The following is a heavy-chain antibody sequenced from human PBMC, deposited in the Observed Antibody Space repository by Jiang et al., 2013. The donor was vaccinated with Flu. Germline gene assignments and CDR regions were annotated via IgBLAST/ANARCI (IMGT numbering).Heavy chain of an antibody. J-gene: IGHJ5*02. Sequence: LEWLALIYWDDDKRYSPSLKSRLTITKDTSKNQVVLTMTNMDPVDTATYYCAHRTRGVWSGYYSNWFDPWGQGTLVTVSS. CDR3: AHRTRGVWSGYYSNWFDP. CDR2: IYWDDDK. V-gene: IGHV2-5*02. D-gene: IGHD3-3*01.